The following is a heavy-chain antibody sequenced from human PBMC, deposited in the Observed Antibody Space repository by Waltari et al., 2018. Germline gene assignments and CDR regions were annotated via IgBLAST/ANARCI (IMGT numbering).Heavy chain of an antibody. CDR2: IKHSGST. D-gene: IGHD6-19*01. CDR1: AGSFNGYY. CDR3: ARGGAVAYFDY. J-gene: IGHJ4*02. V-gene: IGHV4-34*01. Sequence: QVQLQQWRAGLLKPSATLFLICAVYAGSFNGYYWSRIRQHPGKGLEWIGEIKHSGSTNYNPSLKSRVTISVDTSKNQFSLKLSSVTAADTAVYYCARGGAVAYFDYWGQGTLVTVSS.